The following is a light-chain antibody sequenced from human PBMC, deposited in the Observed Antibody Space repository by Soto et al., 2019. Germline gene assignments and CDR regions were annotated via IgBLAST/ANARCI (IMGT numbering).Light chain of an antibody. J-gene: IGLJ1*01. Sequence: QSVLTQPPSASASLGASVTLTCTLSSGYSNYKVDWYQQRPGKGPRFVMRVGTGGIVGSKGDGIPDRFSVLGSGLNRYLTIKNIQEEDESDYHCGADDGSGSNFVYVFGSGAKLTVL. CDR1: SGYSNYK. V-gene: IGLV9-49*01. CDR3: GADDGSGSNFVYV. CDR2: VGTGGIVG.